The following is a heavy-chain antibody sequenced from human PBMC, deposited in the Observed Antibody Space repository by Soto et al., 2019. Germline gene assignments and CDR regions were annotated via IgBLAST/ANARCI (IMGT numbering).Heavy chain of an antibody. CDR2: IYHSGSN. CDR3: ARIITIFGVADYYYYGMDV. Sequence: SETLSLTCAVSGGSISSSNWWSWVRQPTGKGLEWIGEIYHSGSNNYNPSLKSRVTISVDKSKNQFSLKLSSVTAADTAVYYCARIITIFGVADYYYYGMDVWGQGTTVTVSS. D-gene: IGHD3-3*01. V-gene: IGHV4-4*02. J-gene: IGHJ6*02. CDR1: GGSISSSNW.